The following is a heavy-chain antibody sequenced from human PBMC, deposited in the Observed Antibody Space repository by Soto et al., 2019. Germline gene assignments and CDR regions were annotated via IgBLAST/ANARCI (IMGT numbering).Heavy chain of an antibody. V-gene: IGHV3-30*18. CDR1: GFTFSSYG. CDR2: ISYDGSNK. J-gene: IGHJ4*02. Sequence: QVQLVESGGGVVQPGRSLRLSCAASGFTFSSYGMHWVRQAPGKGLEWVAVISYDGSNKYYADFVKGRFTISRDNSKNTLYLQMNSLRAEDTAVYYCAKVAGTPPRLDYWGQGTLVTVSS. D-gene: IGHD1-7*01. CDR3: AKVAGTPPRLDY.